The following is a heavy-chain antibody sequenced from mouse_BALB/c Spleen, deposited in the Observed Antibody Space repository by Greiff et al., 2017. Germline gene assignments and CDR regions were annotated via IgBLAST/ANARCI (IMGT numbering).Heavy chain of an antibody. CDR2: IYYSGTI. CDR1: GISITTGNYR. CDR3: ARERGYYYGSSYLRYWYFDV. J-gene: IGHJ1*01. D-gene: IGHD1-1*01. V-gene: IGHV3-5*02. Sequence: EVKLQESGPGLVKPSQTVSLTCTVTGISITTGNYRWSWIRQFPGNKLEWIGYIYYSGTITYNPSLTSRTTITRDTSKNQFFLEMNSLTAEDTATYYCARERGYYYGSSYLRYWYFDVWGAGTTVTVSS.